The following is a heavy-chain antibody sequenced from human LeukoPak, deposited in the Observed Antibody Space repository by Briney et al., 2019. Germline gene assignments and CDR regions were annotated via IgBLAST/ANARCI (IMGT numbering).Heavy chain of an antibody. J-gene: IGHJ5*02. CDR2: ISSSSSCI. CDR3: ARRDYGDDPWFDP. D-gene: IGHD4-17*01. Sequence: GGSLRLSCAASGFTFSSYSMNWVRQAPGKGLEWVSSISSSSSCIYYADSVKGRFTISRDNAKNSLYLQMNSLRAEDTAVYYCARRDYGDDPWFDPWGQGTLVTVSS. CDR1: GFTFSSYS. V-gene: IGHV3-21*01.